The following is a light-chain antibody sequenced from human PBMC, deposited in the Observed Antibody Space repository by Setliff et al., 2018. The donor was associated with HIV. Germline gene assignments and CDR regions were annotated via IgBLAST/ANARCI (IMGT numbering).Light chain of an antibody. V-gene: IGLV2-23*02. CDR2: DVI. J-gene: IGLJ1*01. CDR3: SSYGDTNTS. CDR1: SGDVGNYDH. Sequence: QSVLSQPASVSGSPGQSITISCTGTSGDVGNYDHVSWYQQCPGKAPKLIIYDVIQRPSGISNRFSGSKSGNTASLTISGLQAEDEGDYYCSSYGDTNTSFGTGTKVT.